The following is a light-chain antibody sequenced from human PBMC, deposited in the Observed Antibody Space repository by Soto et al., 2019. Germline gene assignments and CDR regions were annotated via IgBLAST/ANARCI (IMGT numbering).Light chain of an antibody. Sequence: QAVVTQPPSASGTPGQRVTISCSGSGSNIGSHTVSWYQQLPGTAPNLLIYSNDQRPSGVSDRFSGSKSGTSASLAISGLQSEDEADYYCAAWDDSLSGAVFGGGTQLTVL. J-gene: IGLJ7*01. V-gene: IGLV1-44*01. CDR1: GSNIGSHT. CDR3: AAWDDSLSGAV. CDR2: SND.